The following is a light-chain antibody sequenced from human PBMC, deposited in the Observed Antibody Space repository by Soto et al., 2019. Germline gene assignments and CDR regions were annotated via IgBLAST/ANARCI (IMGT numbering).Light chain of an antibody. J-gene: IGKJ2*01. V-gene: IGKV3-20*01. Sequence: EIVLTQSPDTLSLSPGERATLSCRASESISTNWLAWYQQKPGQATRLLIHGAISRATGIPDRISGSGSGTDFTLTISRLELEYCAVYYCQKYGSSPRSVGQGTKLEIK. CDR1: ESISTNW. CDR3: QKYGSSPRS. CDR2: GAI.